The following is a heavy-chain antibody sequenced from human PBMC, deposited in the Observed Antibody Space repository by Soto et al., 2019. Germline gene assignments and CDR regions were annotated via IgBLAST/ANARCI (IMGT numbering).Heavy chain of an antibody. J-gene: IGHJ4*02. CDR1: GFTFRNYW. CDR3: ARVEPGAHIDY. V-gene: IGHV3-74*01. D-gene: IGHD2-2*01. Sequence: EVQLVESGGDLDQPGGSQRLSCVASGFTFRNYWMYWVRQAPGKGLVWVSRINSDGTDTVYGDSVKGRITVSRDNAKNTMYLQVNSLRAEDTVVYYCARVEPGAHIDYWGQGTLVTVSS. CDR2: INSDGTDT.